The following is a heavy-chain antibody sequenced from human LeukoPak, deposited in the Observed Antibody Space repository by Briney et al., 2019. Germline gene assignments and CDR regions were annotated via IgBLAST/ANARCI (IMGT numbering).Heavy chain of an antibody. Sequence: GGSLRLSCVASGFTFSNYGMHWVRQAPGKGLEWVAVISYDGSNKYYADSVKGRFTISRDNSKNTLYLQMNSLRAEDTAVFFCAKSRGTYFLYFDYWGPGTLVSVSS. D-gene: IGHD1-26*01. J-gene: IGHJ4*02. V-gene: IGHV3-30*18. CDR2: ISYDGSNK. CDR3: AKSRGTYFLYFDY. CDR1: GFTFSNYG.